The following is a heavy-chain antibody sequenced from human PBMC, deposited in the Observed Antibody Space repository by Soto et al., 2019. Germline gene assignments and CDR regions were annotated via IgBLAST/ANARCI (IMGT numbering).Heavy chain of an antibody. CDR1: GGTFSSYA. J-gene: IGHJ4*02. Sequence: VNVSCKASGGTFSSYAISWVRQAPGQGLEWMGGIIPIFGTANYAQKFQGRVTITADKSTSTAYMELSSLRSEDTAVYYCARNDILTGYPEYYFDYWGQGTLVTVSS. CDR3: ARNDILTGYPEYYFDY. V-gene: IGHV1-69*13. D-gene: IGHD3-9*01. CDR2: IIPIFGTA.